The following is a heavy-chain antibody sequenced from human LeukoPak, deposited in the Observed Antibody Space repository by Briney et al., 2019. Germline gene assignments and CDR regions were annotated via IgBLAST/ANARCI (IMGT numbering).Heavy chain of an antibody. CDR2: IYHSGST. Sequence: PPETLSLTCAVYSGSFSGYYWSWIRQPPGKGLEWIGEIYHSGSTNYNPSLKSRVTISVDTSKNQFSLKLSSVTAADTAVYYCATISGPGITTGSRTVDMWGLGTMVTVSS. J-gene: IGHJ3*02. V-gene: IGHV4-34*01. D-gene: IGHD6-13*01. CDR3: ATISGPGITTGSRTVDM. CDR1: SGSFSGYY.